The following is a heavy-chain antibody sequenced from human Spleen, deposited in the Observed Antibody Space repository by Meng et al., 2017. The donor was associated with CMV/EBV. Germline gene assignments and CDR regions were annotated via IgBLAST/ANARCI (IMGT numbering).Heavy chain of an antibody. Sequence: ASVKVSCKASGYTFTSYGISWVRQAPGQGLEWMGWISPYNGDTNYAQKFQGRVTMTTDTSTSTAYMEVRSLRSDDTAVYYCARLPRVVNNYYYYTMDVWGQGTTVTVSS. CDR3: ARLPRVVNNYYYYTMDV. D-gene: IGHD3-22*01. CDR2: ISPYNGDT. CDR1: GYTFTSYG. V-gene: IGHV1-18*01. J-gene: IGHJ6*02.